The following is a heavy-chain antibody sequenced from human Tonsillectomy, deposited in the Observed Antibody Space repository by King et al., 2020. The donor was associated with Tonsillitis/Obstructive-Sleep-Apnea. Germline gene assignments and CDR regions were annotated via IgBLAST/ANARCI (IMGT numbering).Heavy chain of an antibody. Sequence: QLQESGPGLVKPSETLSLTCTVSNGSISTYYWSWIRQPPGKGPEWSGYIFYTGSTNYNPTLKSRVSISLDTSKSQLSLKLTSVTAADTAVYFCARADGGFRFDYWGQGTLVTVSS. CDR2: IFYTGST. CDR1: NGSISTYY. V-gene: IGHV4-59*01. D-gene: IGHD3-16*01. CDR3: ARADGGFRFDY. J-gene: IGHJ4*02.